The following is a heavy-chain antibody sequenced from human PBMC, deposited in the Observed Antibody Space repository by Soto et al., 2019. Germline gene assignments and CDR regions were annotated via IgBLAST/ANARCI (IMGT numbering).Heavy chain of an antibody. CDR1: EDTLSSYA. V-gene: IGHV1-69*06. D-gene: IGHD3-22*01. CDR2: IIPFSGTA. Sequence: QVQLVQSGAEVKKPGSSVKVSCKASEDTLSSYAISWVRQAPGQGLEWMGGIIPFSGTANYAQKLQGRVTITADKSTSTAYMELSSLRSEDTAVYYCVREGYYDSSGYYPGWFDPWGQGTLVIVSS. J-gene: IGHJ5*02. CDR3: VREGYYDSSGYYPGWFDP.